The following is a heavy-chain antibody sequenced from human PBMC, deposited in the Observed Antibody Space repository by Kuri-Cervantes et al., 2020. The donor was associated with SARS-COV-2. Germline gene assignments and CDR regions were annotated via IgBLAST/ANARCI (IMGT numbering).Heavy chain of an antibody. CDR1: GFTFRNYG. CDR2: ISYDGSKR. CDR3: AKDTLLWTPGGHNWFDP. Sequence: GGSLRLSCAASGFTFRNYGMHWVRQAPANGLEWVAIISYDGSKRYYTDSVKGRFTISKDISKNTLYLQVNSVRAEDTAVYYCAKDTLLWTPGGHNWFDPWGQGTLVTVSS. J-gene: IGHJ5*02. D-gene: IGHD3/OR15-3a*01. V-gene: IGHV3-30*18.